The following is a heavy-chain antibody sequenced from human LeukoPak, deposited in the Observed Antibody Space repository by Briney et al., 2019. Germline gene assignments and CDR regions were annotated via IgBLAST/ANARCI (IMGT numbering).Heavy chain of an antibody. CDR1: GGSISSYY. CDR3: GRSMIRGPITGVFDS. J-gene: IGHJ4*02. D-gene: IGHD3-10*01. V-gene: IGHV4-59*08. Sequence: PSETLSLTCTVSGGSISSYYWSWIRQPPGKGLEWIGCIYYSGYTNYNPSLKSRVTISVDTPKNQFSLKLSSVTAADTAVYYCGRSMIRGPITGVFDSWGQGTLVTVSS. CDR2: IYYSGYT.